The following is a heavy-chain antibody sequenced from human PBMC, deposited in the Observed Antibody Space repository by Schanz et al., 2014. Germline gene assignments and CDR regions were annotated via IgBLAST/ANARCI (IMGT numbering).Heavy chain of an antibody. D-gene: IGHD1-1*01. CDR1: GGTFSRLT. CDR3: ARDHVATTDYDYYFYYLDV. CDR2: VIPILGVT. V-gene: IGHV1-69*08. J-gene: IGHJ6*03. Sequence: QVQLVQSGADVKKPGSSVSVSCKASGGTFSRLTFSWVRQAPGQGLEWMGRVIPILGVTHYAQKFQGRVAITADKSTTAAYMELNSLNSDDTAVYYCARDHVATTDYDYYFYYLDVWATGITVIVSS.